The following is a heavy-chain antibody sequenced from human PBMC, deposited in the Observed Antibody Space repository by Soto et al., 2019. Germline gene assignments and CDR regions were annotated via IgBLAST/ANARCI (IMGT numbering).Heavy chain of an antibody. Sequence: SLRLSCAASGFTFSSYWMHWVRQAPGKGLVWVSRINSVGSSTNYADSVKGRFTISRDNAKNTLYLQMNSLRAEDTAVYYCAGSTLTNYYYYYYMDVWGKGTTVTVSS. J-gene: IGHJ6*03. CDR2: INSVGSST. D-gene: IGHD3-10*01. V-gene: IGHV3-74*01. CDR3: AGSTLTNYYYYYYMDV. CDR1: GFTFSSYW.